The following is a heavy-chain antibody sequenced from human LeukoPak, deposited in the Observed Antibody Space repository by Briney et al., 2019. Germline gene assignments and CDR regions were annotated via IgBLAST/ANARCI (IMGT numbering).Heavy chain of an antibody. J-gene: IGHJ5*02. CDR2: IYYSGST. D-gene: IGHD6-13*01. V-gene: IGHV4-59*08. Sequence: SETLSLTCTVSGGSISSYYWSWIRQPPGKGLEWIGYIYYSGSTNYNPSLKSRVTISVDTSKNQFSLKLSSVTAADTAVYYCARLGPIAAAGPWGQGTLVTVSS. CDR1: GGSISSYY. CDR3: ARLGPIAAAGP.